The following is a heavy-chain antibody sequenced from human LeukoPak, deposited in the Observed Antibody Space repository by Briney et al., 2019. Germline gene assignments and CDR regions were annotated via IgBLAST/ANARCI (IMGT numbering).Heavy chain of an antibody. CDR1: GVSISSGDYY. Sequence: PSETLSLTCTVSGVSISSGDYYWSWIRQPPGKGLEWIGYIYYSGSTYYNPSLKSRVTISVDTSKNQFSLKLSSVTAADTAVYYCAMWEPELYFDHWGQGTLVTVSS. V-gene: IGHV4-30-4*01. CDR3: AMWEPELYFDH. CDR2: IYYSGST. D-gene: IGHD1-26*01. J-gene: IGHJ4*02.